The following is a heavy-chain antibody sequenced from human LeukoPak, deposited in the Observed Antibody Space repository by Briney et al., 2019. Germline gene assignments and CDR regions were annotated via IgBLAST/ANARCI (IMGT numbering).Heavy chain of an antibody. J-gene: IGHJ4*02. Sequence: GGSLRLSCAASGFTFSSYAMHWVRQAPGKGLEGVAVISYDGSNKYYADSVKGRFTISRENSKNTLYLQMNSLRAEDTAVYYCARDRYSSSLGYWGQGTLVTVSS. D-gene: IGHD6-6*01. V-gene: IGHV3-30-3*01. CDR2: ISYDGSNK. CDR1: GFTFSSYA. CDR3: ARDRYSSSLGY.